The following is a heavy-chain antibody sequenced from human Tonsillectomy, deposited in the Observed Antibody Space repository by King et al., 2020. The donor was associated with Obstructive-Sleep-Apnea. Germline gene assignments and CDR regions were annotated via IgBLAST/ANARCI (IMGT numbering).Heavy chain of an antibody. D-gene: IGHD6-19*01. CDR2: MNPNSGGT. J-gene: IGHJ4*02. CDR3: ARDSSGWFDY. V-gene: IGHV1-2*02. Sequence: HVQLVESGAEVKKPGASVKVSCKASGYTFTGYYMHWVRQAPGQGLDGMGWMNPNSGGTNYAQKFQCRVTMTRETSISTAYMELSRLRSDDTAVYYCARDSSGWFDYWGQGTLVTVSS. CDR1: GYTFTGYY.